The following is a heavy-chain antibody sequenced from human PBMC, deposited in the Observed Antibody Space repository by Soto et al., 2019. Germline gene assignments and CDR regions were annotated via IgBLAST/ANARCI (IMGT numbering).Heavy chain of an antibody. CDR2: IWYDGSNK. J-gene: IGHJ6*02. V-gene: IGHV3-33*08. CDR1: GFTFSSYG. CDR3: ARDGTTVTTFSYYYYGMDV. D-gene: IGHD4-17*01. Sequence: GGSLRLSCAASGFTFSSYGMHWVRQAPGKGLEWVAVIWYDGSNKYYADSVKGRFTISRDNSKNTLYLQMNSLRAEDTAVYYCARDGTTVTTFSYYYYGMDVWGQGTTVTVSS.